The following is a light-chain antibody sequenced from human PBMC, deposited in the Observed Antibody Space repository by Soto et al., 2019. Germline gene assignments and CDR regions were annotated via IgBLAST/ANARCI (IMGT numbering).Light chain of an antibody. V-gene: IGKV3-20*01. CDR1: QSVISGY. CDR2: DAS. CDR3: QQYGYLSWT. Sequence: IVFTQSPGTLSLSPGERGSLSFSASQSVISGYLAWYQQKPGQAPRLLICDASSRATGIPERFSGSGSGTDFTLTISRLEPEDFAVYYCQQYGYLSWTFGQGTKVDIK. J-gene: IGKJ1*01.